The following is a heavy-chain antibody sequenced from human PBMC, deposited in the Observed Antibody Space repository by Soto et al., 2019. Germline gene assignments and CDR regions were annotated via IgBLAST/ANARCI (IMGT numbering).Heavy chain of an antibody. CDR2: INHSGST. J-gene: IGHJ6*03. V-gene: IGHV4-34*01. D-gene: IGHD2-2*01. CDR3: ARGHLVVPAVNYIDV. CDR1: GGSFSGYY. Sequence: SETLSLTCAVYGGSFSGYYWSWIRQPPGKGLEWIGEINHSGSTNYNPSLKSRVTISVDTSKNQFSLKLSSVTAADTAVYYCARGHLVVPAVNYIDVWGKGTTVTVSS.